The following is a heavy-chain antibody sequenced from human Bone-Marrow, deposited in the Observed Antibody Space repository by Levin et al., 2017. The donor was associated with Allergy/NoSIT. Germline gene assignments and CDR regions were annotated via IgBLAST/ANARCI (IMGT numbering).Heavy chain of an antibody. D-gene: IGHD2-2*01. V-gene: IGHV4-59*08. CDR1: GASISSFY. CDR2: IYYSGST. CDR3: ARQAVPAAMNGFDS. J-gene: IGHJ5*01. Sequence: ASETLSLTCTVSGASISSFYWSWIRQPPGKGLEWIGYIYYSGSTNYSPSLKSRVSMSADMSRNQVYLTMSSVTAADMAVYYCARQAVPAAMNGFDSWGQGTLVTVSS.